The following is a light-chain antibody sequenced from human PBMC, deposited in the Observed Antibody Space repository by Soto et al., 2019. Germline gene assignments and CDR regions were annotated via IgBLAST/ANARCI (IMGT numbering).Light chain of an antibody. J-gene: IGLJ2*01. CDR3: SSYTSSNVI. Sequence: QSALTQPASVSGSPGQSITISCTGTSSDVGGYNYVSWYQQHPGKAPKLIIFEVIYRPSGVSNRFSGSKSGNTASLTISGLQTEDEADYYCSSYTSSNVIFGGGTKLTVL. CDR1: SSDVGGYNY. CDR2: EVI. V-gene: IGLV2-14*01.